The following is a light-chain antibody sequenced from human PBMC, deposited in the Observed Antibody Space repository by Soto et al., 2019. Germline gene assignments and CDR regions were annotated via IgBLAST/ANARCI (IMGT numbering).Light chain of an antibody. CDR3: QSYGSSLRGV. CDR2: GNS. Sequence: QSVLTQPPSVSGAPGQRVTISCTGSSSNIGAGYDVHWYQQLPGTAPKLLIYGNSNRPSGVPDRFSGSKSGTSASLAITGLQAEEEAYYYCQSYGSSLRGVFGGGTTLTVL. V-gene: IGLV1-40*01. CDR1: SSNIGAGYD. J-gene: IGLJ2*01.